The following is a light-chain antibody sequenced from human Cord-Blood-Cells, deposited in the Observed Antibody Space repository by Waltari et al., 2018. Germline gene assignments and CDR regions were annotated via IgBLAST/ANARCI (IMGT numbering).Light chain of an antibody. CDR1: QSISSY. CDR3: QQSYSTPWT. Sequence: DIQITQSPSSLSASVGDRVTITCRASQSISSYLNWYQQKPGKAPKLLIYAASSLQSGVPSRFSGSVSGTDFTLTISSLQPEDFATYYCQQSYSTPWTFGQGTKVEIK. J-gene: IGKJ1*01. V-gene: IGKV1-39*01. CDR2: AAS.